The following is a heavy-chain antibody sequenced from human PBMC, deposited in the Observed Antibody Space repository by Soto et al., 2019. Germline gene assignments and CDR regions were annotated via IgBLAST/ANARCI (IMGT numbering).Heavy chain of an antibody. Sequence: QVHLVQSGAEVRKPGSSVRVSCKASGDTFTKYAISWLRQAPGQGLEWMGGIVPVFGRVTYAQRFQDRVSIIADKSTATSYLELTSLTADDTAVYYCVGVASGSTWDYFDYWGQGTLVTVSS. CDR2: IVPVFGRV. CDR1: GDTFTKYA. J-gene: IGHJ4*02. CDR3: VGVASGSTWDYFDY. D-gene: IGHD3-10*01. V-gene: IGHV1-69*06.